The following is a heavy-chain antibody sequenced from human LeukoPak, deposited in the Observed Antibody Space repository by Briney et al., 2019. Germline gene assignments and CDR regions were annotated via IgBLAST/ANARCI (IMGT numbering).Heavy chain of an antibody. CDR1: GFTFSSYW. V-gene: IGHV3-7*01. J-gene: IGHJ4*02. CDR2: IKQDGSEK. CDR3: TRDTGCSGGTCYSFYDY. Sequence: GGSLRLSCAASGFTFSSYWMTWVRQAPGKGLEWVANIKQDGSEKYYVYSVKGRFTISRDNAKNSLYLQMNSLRADDTAVYYCTRDTGCSGGTCYSFYDYWGQGTLVTVSS. D-gene: IGHD2-15*01.